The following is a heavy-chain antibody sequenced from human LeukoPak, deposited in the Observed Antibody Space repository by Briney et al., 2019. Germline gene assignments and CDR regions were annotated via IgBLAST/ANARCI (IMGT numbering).Heavy chain of an antibody. CDR1: GYSISSGYY. Sequence: SETLSLTCTVSGYSISSGYYWGWIRQPPGKGLEWIGSIYHSGSTYYNPSLKSRVTISVDTSKNQFSLKLSSVTAADTAVYYCARRFPSWFDPWGQGTLVTVSP. CDR3: ARRFPSWFDP. D-gene: IGHD2-21*01. J-gene: IGHJ5*02. V-gene: IGHV4-38-2*02. CDR2: IYHSGST.